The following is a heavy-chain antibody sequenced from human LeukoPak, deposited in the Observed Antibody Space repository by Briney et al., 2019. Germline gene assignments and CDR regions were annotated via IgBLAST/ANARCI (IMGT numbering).Heavy chain of an antibody. D-gene: IGHD4-17*01. J-gene: IGHJ4*02. CDR3: ARDMTTVTTSDY. Sequence: QTGGSLRLSCAASGFTFSNYEMNWVRQAPGKGLEWVSKISSRGSTIYYADSVKGRFTISRDNAKNSLYLQMNSLRAEDTAVYYCARDMTTVTTSDYWGQGTLVTVSS. V-gene: IGHV3-48*03. CDR2: ISSRGSTI. CDR1: GFTFSNYE.